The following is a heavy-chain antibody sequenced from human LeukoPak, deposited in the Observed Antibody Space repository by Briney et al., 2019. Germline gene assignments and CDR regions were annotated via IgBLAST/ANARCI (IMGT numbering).Heavy chain of an antibody. Sequence: SATLYITCTVSAGSISSGSYYWGWIRQPPGKRQEWIESMYYSGTTFYSPSLKSRVTISVDTSKNQLSLKLGSVTAADTAVYDCARHPPRDGSAFDYWGQGTLVTVSS. CDR2: MYYSGTT. CDR1: AGSISSGSYY. J-gene: IGHJ4*02. V-gene: IGHV4-39*01. CDR3: ARHPPRDGSAFDY.